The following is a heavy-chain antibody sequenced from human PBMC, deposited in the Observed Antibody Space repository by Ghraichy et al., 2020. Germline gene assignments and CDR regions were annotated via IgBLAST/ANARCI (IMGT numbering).Heavy chain of an antibody. J-gene: IGHJ4*02. CDR3: ARTGPSVYYSPDY. D-gene: IGHD5/OR15-5a*01. Sequence: ASVKVSCKTSGFTFSSHFMSWVRQVPGQGLEWMGIFNPSASSSSYAQKFLGRVTMTSDTSTSTVFLELSSLRSEDTAMYYCARTGPSVYYSPDYWGQGTLVTGSS. V-gene: IGHV1-46*01. CDR2: FNPSASSS. CDR1: GFTFSSHF.